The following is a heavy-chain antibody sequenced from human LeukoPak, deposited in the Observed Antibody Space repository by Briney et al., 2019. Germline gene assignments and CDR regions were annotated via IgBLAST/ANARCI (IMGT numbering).Heavy chain of an antibody. J-gene: IGHJ4*02. CDR2: ISGSGGST. CDR3: AKDGGWVLPSNRHFDY. CDR1: GFTFSSYA. Sequence: PGGSLRLYCAASGFTFSSYAMSWLGQAPGKGLEWVSVISGSGGSTDYADSVKGRFTTSRDKSKNTLHLQMNSLRAEDTAVYYCAKDGGWVLPSNRHFDYWGQGTLVTVSS. V-gene: IGHV3-23*01. D-gene: IGHD1-26*01.